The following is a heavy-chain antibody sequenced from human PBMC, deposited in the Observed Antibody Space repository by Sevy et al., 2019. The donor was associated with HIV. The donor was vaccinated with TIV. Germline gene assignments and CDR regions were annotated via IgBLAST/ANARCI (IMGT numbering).Heavy chain of an antibody. CDR3: AKPGCGFTMVRGGRYYYGMDV. V-gene: IGHV3-23*01. D-gene: IGHD3-10*01. Sequence: GGSLRLSCAASGFTFSSYAMSWVRQAPGKGLEWVSAISGSGGSTYYADSVKGRFTISRDNSKNTLYLQMKSLRAEDTAVYYCAKPGCGFTMVRGGRYYYGMDVWGQGTTVTVSS. CDR1: GFTFSSYA. CDR2: ISGSGGST. J-gene: IGHJ6*02.